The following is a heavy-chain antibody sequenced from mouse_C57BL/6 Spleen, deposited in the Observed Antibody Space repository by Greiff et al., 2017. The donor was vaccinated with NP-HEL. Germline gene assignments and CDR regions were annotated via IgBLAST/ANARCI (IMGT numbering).Heavy chain of an antibody. J-gene: IGHJ4*01. V-gene: IGHV1-53*01. CDR1: GYTFTSYW. CDR2: INPSNGGT. D-gene: IGHD1-1*01. CDR3: ARDYYYYGRPYAMDY. Sequence: QVQLQQPGTELVKPGASVKLSCKASGYTFTSYWMHWVKQRPGQGLEWIGNINPSNGGTNYNEQFTSKATLTVDKSSSTAYMQLSSLTSEDSAVYYCARDYYYYGRPYAMDYWGQGTSVTVSS.